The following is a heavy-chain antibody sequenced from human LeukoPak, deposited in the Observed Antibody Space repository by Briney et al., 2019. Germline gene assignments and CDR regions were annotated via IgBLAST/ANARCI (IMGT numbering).Heavy chain of an antibody. V-gene: IGHV3-53*01. CDR2: LYSGGST. J-gene: IGHJ5*02. Sequence: PGGSLRLSCAASGFVVSSNSMSWVRQAPGKGLEWVSILYSGGSTYYADSVKGRFTISRDNSKNTLYLQMNSLRVEDTAAYYCARDLVGDSYTAWGQGTLVTVSS. CDR3: ARDLVGDSYTA. D-gene: IGHD3-16*02. CDR1: GFVVSSNS.